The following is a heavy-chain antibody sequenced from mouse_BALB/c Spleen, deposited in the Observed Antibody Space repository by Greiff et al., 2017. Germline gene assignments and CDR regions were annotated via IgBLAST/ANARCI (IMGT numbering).Heavy chain of an antibody. J-gene: IGHJ3*01. CDR1: GFNIKDTY. Sequence: EVQGVESGAELVKPGASVKLSCTASGFNIKDTYMHWVKQRPEQGLEWIGRIDPANGNTKYDPKFQGKATITADTSSNTAYLQLSSLTSEDTAVYYCARSYYGYDFAYWGQGTLVTVSA. V-gene: IGHV14-3*02. CDR2: IDPANGNT. CDR3: ARSYYGYDFAY. D-gene: IGHD2-2*01.